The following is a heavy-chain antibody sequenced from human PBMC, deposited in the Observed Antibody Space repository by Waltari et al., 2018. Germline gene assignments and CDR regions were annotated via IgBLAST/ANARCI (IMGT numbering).Heavy chain of an antibody. D-gene: IGHD1-1*01. CDR3: TRSGTTTVAFDI. J-gene: IGHJ3*02. CDR1: GITFRASS. CDR2: IRSEANSYAT. V-gene: IGHV3-73*01. Sequence: EVQLVDSGGDLVQPGGSLKLSCAASGITFRASSIPWVRQAPGKGLEWVGRIRSEANSYATAFAASVNGRFTIFRDDSKKTAYLQMNTLMSEDTALYYCTRSGTTTVAFDIWGQGTMVTVSS.